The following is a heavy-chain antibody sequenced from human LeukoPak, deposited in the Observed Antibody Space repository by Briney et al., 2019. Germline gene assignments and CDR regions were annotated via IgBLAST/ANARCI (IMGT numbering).Heavy chain of an antibody. J-gene: IGHJ4*02. V-gene: IGHV3-66*01. Sequence: RGSLRLSCAASGFTVSSNYMSWVRQAPGKGLEWVSVIYSGGSTYYADSVKGRFTISRDNSKNTLYLQMNSLRAEDTAVYYCARYTVTNHYFDYWGQGTLVTVPS. CDR3: ARYTVTNHYFDY. CDR2: IYSGGST. D-gene: IGHD4-17*01. CDR1: GFTVSSNY.